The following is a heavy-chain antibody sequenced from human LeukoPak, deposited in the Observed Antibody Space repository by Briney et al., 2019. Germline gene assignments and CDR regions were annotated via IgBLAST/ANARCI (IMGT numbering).Heavy chain of an antibody. CDR3: ARAWPLPGFWSGYSPDNWFDP. Sequence: GGSLRLSCAASGLTFSTYSINWVRQTPGKGLEWISYISSDSRTMYYADSVKGRFTISRDNAKNSLSLQMSSLRVEDTAVYYCARAWPLPGFWSGYSPDNWFDPWGQGTLVTVSS. D-gene: IGHD3-3*01. V-gene: IGHV3-48*01. CDR1: GLTFSTYS. CDR2: ISSDSRTM. J-gene: IGHJ5*02.